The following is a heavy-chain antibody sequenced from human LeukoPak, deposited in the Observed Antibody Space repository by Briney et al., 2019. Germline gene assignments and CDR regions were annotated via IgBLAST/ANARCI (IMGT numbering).Heavy chain of an antibody. Sequence: GGSLRLSCTASGFTFGDYAMSWVRQAPGKGLEWVANIKQDGSEKYYVDSVKGRFTISRDNAKNSLYLQMNSLRAEDTAVYYCARACDYSNCPFDYWGQGTLVTVSS. CDR1: GFTFGDYA. CDR2: IKQDGSEK. D-gene: IGHD4-11*01. CDR3: ARACDYSNCPFDY. J-gene: IGHJ4*02. V-gene: IGHV3-7*01.